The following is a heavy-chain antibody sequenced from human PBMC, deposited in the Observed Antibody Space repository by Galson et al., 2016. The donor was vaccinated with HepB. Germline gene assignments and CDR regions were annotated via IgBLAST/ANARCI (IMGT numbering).Heavy chain of an antibody. CDR3: AKDLQVPAAIEGMDV. Sequence: SLRLSCAASGFTFSTFGMYWVRQAPGKGLEWVAVIWYDGSNKYSKDSAKGRFTVTRDNSKNTLFLLMNSLRPEDTAVYYCAKDLQVPAAIEGMDVWGQGTTVTVSS. J-gene: IGHJ6*02. CDR2: IWYDGSNK. D-gene: IGHD2-2*02. CDR1: GFTFSTFG. V-gene: IGHV3-30*18.